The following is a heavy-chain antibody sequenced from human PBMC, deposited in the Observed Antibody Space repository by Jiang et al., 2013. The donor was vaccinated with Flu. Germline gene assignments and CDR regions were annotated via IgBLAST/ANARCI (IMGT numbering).Heavy chain of an antibody. CDR3: ATLRGSSYDTYLMDY. V-gene: IGHV3-30*02. J-gene: IGHJ4*02. CDR1: IHLHVLW. D-gene: IGHD2-2*01. Sequence: QLVESGGGVVQPGGSLETLLCSVWIHLHVLWHALGPPGSRARGWSGWHLFGMMEVINIFADSVKGRFTISRDNTRNTLFLQMNSLRAEDTAVYYCATLRGSSYDTYLMDYWGQGTLVTVSS. CDR2: FGMMEVI.